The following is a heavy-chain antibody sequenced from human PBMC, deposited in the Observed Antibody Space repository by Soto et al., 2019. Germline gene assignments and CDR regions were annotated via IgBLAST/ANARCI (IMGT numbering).Heavy chain of an antibody. D-gene: IGHD3-9*01. Sequence: EVQLVESGGDLVQRGGSLRLSCAASGFPFSSYWMHWFRHTPGKGLDWVARISGDGVTTYYAASVTGRFTVSRDNAKNTLSLQISGLRAEDTAVYYCAREYYGLLTGYYTDYWGQGTLVSVSS. CDR2: ISGDGVTT. J-gene: IGHJ4*02. CDR1: GFPFSSYW. V-gene: IGHV3-74*01. CDR3: AREYYGLLTGYYTDY.